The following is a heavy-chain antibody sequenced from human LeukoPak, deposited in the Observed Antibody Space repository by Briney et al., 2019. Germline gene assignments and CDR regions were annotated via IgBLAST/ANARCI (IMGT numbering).Heavy chain of an antibody. CDR3: AAAYCGGDCYFPNQGYYYYMDV. Sequence: GESLKISCKGSGYSFTSYWIGWVRQMPGKGLEWMGIIYPGDSDARYSPSFQGQVTISADKSISTAYLQWSSLKASDTAMYYCAAAYCGGDCYFPNQGYYYYMDVWGKGTTVTVSS. J-gene: IGHJ6*03. CDR2: IYPGDSDA. CDR1: GYSFTSYW. D-gene: IGHD2-21*01. V-gene: IGHV5-51*01.